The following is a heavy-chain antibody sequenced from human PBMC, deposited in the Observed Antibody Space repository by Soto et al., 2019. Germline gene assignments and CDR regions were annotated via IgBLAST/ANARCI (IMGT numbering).Heavy chain of an antibody. CDR2: ISTSNGGT. V-gene: IGHV1-18*01. CDR1: GYTFTTYG. D-gene: IGHD5-18*01. Sequence: QVQLVQSGAEVKKPGASVTVSCKVSGYTFTTYGISWVRQAPGQGLEWMGWISTSNGGTNYAQNLQGRVTMTTDTSTSTGYLELRSLRSDDTAVYYCAREVGNGFGYGYGYWGQGTLVTVSS. J-gene: IGHJ4*02. CDR3: AREVGNGFGYGYGY.